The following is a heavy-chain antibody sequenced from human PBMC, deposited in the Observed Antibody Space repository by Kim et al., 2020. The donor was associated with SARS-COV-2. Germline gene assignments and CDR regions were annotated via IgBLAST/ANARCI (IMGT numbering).Heavy chain of an antibody. CDR3: ARRNY. CDR2: SRSGGST. J-gene: IGHJ4*02. V-gene: IGHV3-23*01. Sequence: SRSGGSTYYADSVKGRFPISRDNSKNTLFLQMNSLRVDDTAVYYCARRNYWGRGTLVTVSS.